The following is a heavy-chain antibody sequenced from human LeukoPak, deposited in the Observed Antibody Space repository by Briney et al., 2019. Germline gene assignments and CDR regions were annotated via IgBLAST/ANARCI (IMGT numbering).Heavy chain of an antibody. CDR2: MNPNSGNT. CDR3: ARGRYYDFWSGYSSDAFDI. V-gene: IGHV1-8*01. J-gene: IGHJ3*02. Sequence: ASVKVSCKASGYTFTSYDINWVRQATGQGLEWMGWMNPNSGNTGYAQKFQGRVTMTRNTSISTAYMELSSLRSEDTAVCYCARGRYYDFWSGYSSDAFDIWGQGTMVTVSS. D-gene: IGHD3-3*01. CDR1: GYTFTSYD.